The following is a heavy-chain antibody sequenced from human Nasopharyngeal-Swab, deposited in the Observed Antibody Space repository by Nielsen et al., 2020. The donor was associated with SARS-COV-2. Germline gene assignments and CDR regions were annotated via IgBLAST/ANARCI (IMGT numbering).Heavy chain of an antibody. V-gene: IGHV3-53*05. CDR1: GLSVSSNY. CDR3: ARGVGSSTRPYDY. CDR2: IYPGGST. D-gene: IGHD1-26*01. Sequence: GESLKISYAASGLSVSSNYMSWVRQAPGKGLEWVSIIYPGGSTYYADSVKGRFTISRDSSRNTLYLQMNSLRAEDTAVYYCARGVGSSTRPYDYWGQGTLVTVSS. J-gene: IGHJ4*02.